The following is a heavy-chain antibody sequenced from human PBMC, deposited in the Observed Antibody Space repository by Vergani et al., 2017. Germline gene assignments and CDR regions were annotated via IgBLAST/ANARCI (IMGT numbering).Heavy chain of an antibody. CDR2: IYYSGST. V-gene: IGHV4-39*07. D-gene: IGHD3-10*01. CDR1: GGSISSSSYY. J-gene: IGHJ4*02. Sequence: QLQLQESGPGLVKPSETLSLTCTVSGGSISSSSYYWGWLRQPPGKGLEWIGYIYYSGSTYYNPSLKSRVTISVDTSKNQFSLKLSSVTAADTAVYYCAREEAYYYGSGRGGFDYWGQGTLVTVSS. CDR3: AREEAYYYGSGRGGFDY.